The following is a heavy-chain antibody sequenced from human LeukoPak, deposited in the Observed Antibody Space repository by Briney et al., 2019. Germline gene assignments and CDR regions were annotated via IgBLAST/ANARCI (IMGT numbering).Heavy chain of an antibody. CDR2: INSDGSST. J-gene: IGHJ4*02. CDR1: GFTFSSYW. D-gene: IGHD2-15*01. CDR3: AKDDPLGYCSGGNCYLGVFDY. Sequence: GGSLRLSCAASGFTFSSYWMHWVRQAPGKGLVWVSRINSDGSSTYYADSVKGRFTISRDNSKLYLQMNSLRAEDTAVYYCAKDDPLGYCSGGNCYLGVFDYWGQGTLVTVSS. V-gene: IGHV3-74*01.